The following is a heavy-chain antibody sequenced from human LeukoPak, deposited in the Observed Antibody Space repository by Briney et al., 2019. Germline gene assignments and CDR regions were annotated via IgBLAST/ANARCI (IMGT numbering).Heavy chain of an antibody. D-gene: IGHD3-22*01. CDR1: GFTFSSYS. CDR3: ARGYDSSGYSSLHH. CDR2: ISSSSSYI. J-gene: IGHJ1*01. Sequence: GGSLRLSCATSGFTFSSYSMNWVRQAPGKGLEWVSSISSSSSYIYYADSVKGRFTISRDNAKNSLYLQMNSLRAEDTAVYYCARGYDSSGYSSLHHWGQGTLVTVSS. V-gene: IGHV3-21*01.